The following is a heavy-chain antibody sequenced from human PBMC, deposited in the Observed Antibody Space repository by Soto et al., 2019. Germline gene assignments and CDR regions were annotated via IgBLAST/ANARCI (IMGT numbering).Heavy chain of an antibody. CDR1: GGTFSRHA. Sequence: QVQLVQSGAEVRKLGSSVKVSCKASGGTFSRHAISWVRQAPGQGLEWMGGLIPIFGTANHAQKFQGRVTIIADESTSTVYMELSSLRSENTAIYYCARGWGYDSTDYYYAYCGQGTLVIVSS. CDR3: ARGWGYDSTDYYYAY. D-gene: IGHD3-22*01. V-gene: IGHV1-69*01. CDR2: LIPIFGTA. J-gene: IGHJ4*02.